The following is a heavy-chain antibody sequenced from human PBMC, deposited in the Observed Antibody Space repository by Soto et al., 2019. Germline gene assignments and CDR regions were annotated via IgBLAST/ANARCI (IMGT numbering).Heavy chain of an antibody. CDR3: ASVESMDV. Sequence: QVQLVQSGAEVKKPGSSVKVSCKASGGTFSSYTISWVRQAPGQGLELMGRIIPILGIANYAKKFQGRVTITADKSTSTAYMELSSLRSEDTAVYYCASVESMDVWGQGTTVTVSS. J-gene: IGHJ6*02. D-gene: IGHD2-15*01. V-gene: IGHV1-69*02. CDR1: GGTFSSYT. CDR2: IIPILGIA.